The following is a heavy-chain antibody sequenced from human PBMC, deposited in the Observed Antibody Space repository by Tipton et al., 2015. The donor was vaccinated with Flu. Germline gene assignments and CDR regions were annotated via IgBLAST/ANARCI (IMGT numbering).Heavy chain of an antibody. CDR1: GYTFTSYG. Sequence: QLVQSGAEVKKPGASVKVSCKASGYTFTSYGISWVRQAPGQGLEWMGWISAYNGNTNYAQKLQGRVTMTTDTSTSTAYMELRSLRSDDTAVYYCARDVDYVWGSVDLDAFDIWGQGTMVTVSS. CDR2: ISAYNGNT. D-gene: IGHD3-16*01. CDR3: ARDVDYVWGSVDLDAFDI. J-gene: IGHJ3*02. V-gene: IGHV1-18*01.